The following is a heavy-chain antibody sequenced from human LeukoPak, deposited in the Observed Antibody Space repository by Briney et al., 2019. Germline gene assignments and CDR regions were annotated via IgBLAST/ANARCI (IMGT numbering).Heavy chain of an antibody. J-gene: IGHJ4*02. CDR1: GFTFSSYD. CDR3: ARATTSGYDY. V-gene: IGHV3-13*05. CDR2: IGIASDP. Sequence: QPGGSLRLSCAASGFTFSSYDMHWVRQATGKGLEWVSAIGIASDPYHPASVKGRFTISRENAKNSLYLQMNSLRAGDTAVYYCARATTSGYDYWGQGTLVTVSS. D-gene: IGHD3-3*01.